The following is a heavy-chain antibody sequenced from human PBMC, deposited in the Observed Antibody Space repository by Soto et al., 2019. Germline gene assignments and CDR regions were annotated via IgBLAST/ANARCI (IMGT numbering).Heavy chain of an antibody. Sequence: ETLSLTCSVSGGSVTSYYWSWIRQPAGKGLDWIGRLYTSGNTDYNPSLKGRVTMSLDTSKNQFSLKVNSVTAADTAVYYCARDGVGPHGMDVWGQGTTVTVSS. CDR2: LYTSGNT. J-gene: IGHJ6*02. V-gene: IGHV4-4*07. CDR3: ARDGVGPHGMDV. D-gene: IGHD2-8*01. CDR1: GGSVTSYY.